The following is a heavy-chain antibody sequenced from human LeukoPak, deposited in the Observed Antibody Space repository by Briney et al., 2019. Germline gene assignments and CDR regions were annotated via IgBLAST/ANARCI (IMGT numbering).Heavy chain of an antibody. D-gene: IGHD5-12*01. CDR2: MNPNSGNT. CDR3: ARSPKGELRDSGYDHGFDY. V-gene: IGHV1-8*01. J-gene: IGHJ4*02. Sequence: GASVKVSCEASGYTFTSYDINWVRQATGQGLEWMGWMNPNSGNTGYAQKFQGRVTMTRNTSISTAYMELSSLRSEDTAAYYCARSPKGELRDSGYDHGFDYWGQGTLVTVSS. CDR1: GYTFTSYD.